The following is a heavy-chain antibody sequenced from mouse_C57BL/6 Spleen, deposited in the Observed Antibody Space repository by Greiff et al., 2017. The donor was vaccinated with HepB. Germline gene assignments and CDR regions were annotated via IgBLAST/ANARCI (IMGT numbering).Heavy chain of an antibody. V-gene: IGHV5-17*01. Sequence: EVMLVESGGGLVKPGGSLKLSCAASGFTFSDYGMHWVRQAPEKGLEWVAYISSGSSTIYYADTVKGRFTISRDNAKNTLFLQMTSLRSEDTAMYYCARAYYGNYLYAMDYWGQGTSVTVSS. CDR1: GFTFSDYG. CDR2: ISSGSSTI. J-gene: IGHJ4*01. CDR3: ARAYYGNYLYAMDY. D-gene: IGHD2-1*01.